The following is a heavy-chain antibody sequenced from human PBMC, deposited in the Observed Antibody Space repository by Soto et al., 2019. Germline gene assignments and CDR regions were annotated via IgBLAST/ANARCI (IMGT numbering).Heavy chain of an antibody. CDR1: NFTFSNYG. J-gene: IGHJ4*02. D-gene: IGHD1-26*01. Sequence: QVQLVESGGGVVQPGRSLRLSCAASNFTFSNYGMHWVRQAPGKGLEWVALISNDGSNKYYTDSVKGRFTISRDNSRNTLSLQMNSLRADDTAVYYCAKDGADTGTYYFDHWGQGTLITVSS. CDR3: AKDGADTGTYYFDH. V-gene: IGHV3-30*18. CDR2: ISNDGSNK.